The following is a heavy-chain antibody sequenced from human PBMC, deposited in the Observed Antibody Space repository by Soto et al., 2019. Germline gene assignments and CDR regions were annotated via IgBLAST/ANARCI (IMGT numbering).Heavy chain of an antibody. V-gene: IGHV3-66*01. CDR3: ATRMTTAPY. Sequence: EAHLVGSGGGLDQPGGSLRLSCAASGFAVSANYLSWVRQAPGKGLEWVSLIYSGGDTDYADSVRRRFTISRDNSKNTLYLQMNSLKAEDTAVYYCATRMTTAPYWGQGALVNVSS. J-gene: IGHJ4*02. D-gene: IGHD4-17*01. CDR1: GFAVSANY. CDR2: IYSGGDT.